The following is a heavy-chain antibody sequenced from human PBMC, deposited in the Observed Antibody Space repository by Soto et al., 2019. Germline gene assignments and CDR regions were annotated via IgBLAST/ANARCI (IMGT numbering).Heavy chain of an antibody. CDR1: AGTFKNYA. CDR2: ISHDGRNT. J-gene: IGHJ5*02. D-gene: IGHD1-26*01. Sequence: QLQLVESGGGVFQPGMSLRLSCGDSAGTFKNYAIHWVRQPPGKGLEWVAVISHDGRNTYSSDSLKGRFSISRDKSNNTVSVQMSRLTSEDTAVYFCVGSGSYAGPFDPWGPGTLVTVSS. CDR3: VGSGSYAGPFDP. V-gene: IGHV3-30*04.